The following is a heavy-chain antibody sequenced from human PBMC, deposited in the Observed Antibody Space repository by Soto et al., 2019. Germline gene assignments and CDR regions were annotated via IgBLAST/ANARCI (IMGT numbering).Heavy chain of an antibody. V-gene: IGHV1-18*01. CDR3: ARGGFYDSSGARNYYYYGMNV. CDR1: GYTFTSYG. Sequence: ASVKVSCKASGYTFTSYGINWVRQAPGQGLEWLGWISAYDGYTNYAQILQGRVSMTTDTSTKTAYMELRSLRSDDKAMYYCARGGFYDSSGARNYYYYGMNVWGQGTTVTVSS. CDR2: ISAYDGYT. J-gene: IGHJ6*02. D-gene: IGHD3-22*01.